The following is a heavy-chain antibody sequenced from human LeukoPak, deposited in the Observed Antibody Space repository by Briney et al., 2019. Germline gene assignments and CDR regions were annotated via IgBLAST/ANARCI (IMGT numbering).Heavy chain of an antibody. J-gene: IGHJ3*02. CDR3: AREGPIVVVPAAQPRAFDI. Sequence: ASVKVSCKASGYTFTGYYMHWVRQAPGQGLEWMGWINPNSGGTNYAQKFQGWVTMTRDTSISTAYMELSRLRSDDTAVYYCAREGPIVVVPAAQPRAFDIWGQGTMVTVSS. CDR2: INPNSGGT. D-gene: IGHD2-2*01. CDR1: GYTFTGYY. V-gene: IGHV1-2*04.